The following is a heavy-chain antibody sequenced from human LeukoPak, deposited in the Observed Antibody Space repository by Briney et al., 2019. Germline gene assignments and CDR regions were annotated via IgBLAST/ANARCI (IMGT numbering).Heavy chain of an antibody. V-gene: IGHV3-66*01. D-gene: IGHD1-26*01. CDR3: ARDNEWEPWYGMDV. J-gene: IGHJ6*02. Sequence: GGSLRLSCAASGFTVSSNYMSWVRQAPGKGLEWVSVIYSGGSTYYADSAKGRFTISRDNSKNTLYLQMNSLRAEDTAVYYCARDNEWEPWYGMDVWGQGTTVTVSS. CDR1: GFTVSSNY. CDR2: IYSGGST.